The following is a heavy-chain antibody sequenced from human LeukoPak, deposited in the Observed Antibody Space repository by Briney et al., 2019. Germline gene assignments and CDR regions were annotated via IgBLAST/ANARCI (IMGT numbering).Heavy chain of an antibody. CDR3: ARELGGSTSCDGMDV. V-gene: IGHV3-21*01. D-gene: IGHD2-2*01. CDR1: GFTFSSYA. CDR2: ISSSSSYI. J-gene: IGHJ6*02. Sequence: GGSLRLSCAASGFTFSSYAMSWVRQAPGKGLEWVSSISSSSSYIYYADSVKGRFTISRDNAKNSLYLQMNSLRAEDTAVYYCARELGGSTSCDGMDVWGQGTTVTVSS.